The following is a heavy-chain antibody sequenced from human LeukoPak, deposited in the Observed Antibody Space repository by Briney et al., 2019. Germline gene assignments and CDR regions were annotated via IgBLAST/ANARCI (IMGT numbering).Heavy chain of an antibody. J-gene: IGHJ4*02. Sequence: SETLSLTCTVSGGSISTFYWSWIRQPAGKGLEWIGRIYTSGSTNYNPSLKSRVTISVDTSKNQFSLKLSSVTAADTAVHYCARQRDWGFGSYFDYWGQGTLVTVSS. CDR3: ARQRDWGFGSYFDY. CDR1: GGSISTFY. CDR2: IYTSGST. V-gene: IGHV4-4*07. D-gene: IGHD7-27*01.